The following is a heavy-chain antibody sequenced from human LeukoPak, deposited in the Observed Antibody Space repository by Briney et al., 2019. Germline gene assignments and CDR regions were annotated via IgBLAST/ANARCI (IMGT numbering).Heavy chain of an antibody. CDR1: GFTFSSYS. Sequence: GGSLRLSCAASGFTFSSYSMNWVRQAPGKGLEWVSSISSSSSYIYYADSVKGRFTISRDNAKNSLYPQMNSLRAEDTAVYYCARDQLSTYYYDSSGFMPWGQGTLVTVSS. CDR2: ISSSSSYI. J-gene: IGHJ5*02. CDR3: ARDQLSTYYYDSSGFMP. D-gene: IGHD3-22*01. V-gene: IGHV3-21*01.